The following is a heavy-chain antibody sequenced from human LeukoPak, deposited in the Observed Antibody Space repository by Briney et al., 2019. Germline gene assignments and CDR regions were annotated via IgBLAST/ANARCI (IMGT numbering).Heavy chain of an antibody. CDR3: AREIFGSGSYPDF. Sequence: GVSLRLFCGSSGFSFDTYAQHWARDAPAQGLECVTLIWHDGRHKFYSNPVRSQFTISRDNSKNTVYLQMSILRPDDTAVYYCAREIFGSGSYPDFWGQGTLVTVSS. J-gene: IGHJ4*02. D-gene: IGHD3-10*01. CDR1: GFSFDTYA. CDR2: IWHDGRHK. V-gene: IGHV3-30*12.